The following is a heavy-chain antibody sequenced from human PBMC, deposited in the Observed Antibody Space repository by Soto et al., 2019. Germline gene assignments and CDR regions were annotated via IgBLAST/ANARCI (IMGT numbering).Heavy chain of an antibody. CDR1: GLTFSRYW. CDR2: ISSDGRTT. CDR3: GGDKRGGIEGLVSETEFDP. Sequence: PGESLRLSCAASGLTFSRYWMHWVRQAPGKGLVWVSRISSDGRTTSYADSVKGRFTISRDTAKNTLYLQMNSLRAEDTAVYYCGGDKRGGIEGLVSETEFDPWGQGTLVTVSS. D-gene: IGHD6-13*01. V-gene: IGHV3-74*01. J-gene: IGHJ5*02.